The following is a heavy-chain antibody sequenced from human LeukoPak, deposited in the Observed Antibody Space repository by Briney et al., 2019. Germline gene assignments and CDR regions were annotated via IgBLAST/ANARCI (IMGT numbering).Heavy chain of an antibody. Sequence: GGXLRLSCAASGFTFSGSAMHWVRQASGKGLEWVGRIRSKANSYATAYAASVKGRFTISRDDSKNTAYLQMNSLKTEDTAVYYCTQTHHADDSSGYYHDYWGQGTLVTVSS. CDR2: IRSKANSYAT. V-gene: IGHV3-73*01. D-gene: IGHD3-22*01. J-gene: IGHJ4*02. CDR3: TQTHHADDSSGYYHDY. CDR1: GFTFSGSA.